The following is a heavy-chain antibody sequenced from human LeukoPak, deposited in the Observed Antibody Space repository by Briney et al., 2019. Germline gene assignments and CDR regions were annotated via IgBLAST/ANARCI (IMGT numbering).Heavy chain of an antibody. CDR3: ARDLGIAVAGTVVVYLRYNFDY. CDR2: IIPILGIA. D-gene: IGHD6-19*01. Sequence: GASVKVSCKASGGTFSSYAISWVRQAPGQGLEWMGRIIPILGIANYAQKFQGRVTITADKSTSTAYMELSSLRSDDTAVYYCARDLGIAVAGTVVVYLRYNFDYWGQGTLVTVSS. CDR1: GGTFSSYA. J-gene: IGHJ4*02. V-gene: IGHV1-69*04.